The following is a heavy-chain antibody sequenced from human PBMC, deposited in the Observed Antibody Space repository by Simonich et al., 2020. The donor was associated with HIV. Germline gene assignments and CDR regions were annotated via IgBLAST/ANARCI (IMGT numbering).Heavy chain of an antibody. CDR2: ISNSSSYI. J-gene: IGHJ4*02. CDR3: ARDGRKGSSTSCSDY. D-gene: IGHD2-2*01. Sequence: EVQLVESGGGLVKPGGSLRLSCAASGFTFSSYSMNWVRQAPGKGLEWVSSISNSSSYIYYADSVKGRFTISRDKAKNSLYLQMNSLRAEDTAVYYCARDGRKGSSTSCSDYWGQGTLVTVSS. V-gene: IGHV3-21*01. CDR1: GFTFSSYS.